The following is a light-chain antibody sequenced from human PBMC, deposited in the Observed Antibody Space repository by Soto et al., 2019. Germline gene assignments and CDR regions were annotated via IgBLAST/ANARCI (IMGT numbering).Light chain of an antibody. CDR3: CSYAGGSIPVV. Sequence: QSVLTQPASVSGSPGQAITISCTGTSSDVGLYNLVSWYQQHPGTAPKLIIYEVTKRSSGVSDHFSGSKSGNTASLTISGLQAEDEADYYCCSYAGGSIPVVFGGGTKVTVL. CDR1: SSDVGLYNL. J-gene: IGLJ2*01. CDR2: EVT. V-gene: IGLV2-23*02.